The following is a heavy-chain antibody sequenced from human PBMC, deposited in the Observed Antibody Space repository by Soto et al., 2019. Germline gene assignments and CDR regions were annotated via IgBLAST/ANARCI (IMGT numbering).Heavy chain of an antibody. J-gene: IGHJ4*02. CDR3: ARDGYGGNSVDF. CDR2: ISPYNGVK. Sequence: QVQLVQSGPEVKKPGASVKVSCKASGYSFTRYGFSWVRQAPGQGLEWMGWISPYNGVKQFSQKIQDRCTMTTDTSTSTATMELRSLRADDTAVYYCARDGYGGNSVDFWGQGTLVTVSS. CDR1: GYSFTRYG. D-gene: IGHD4-17*01. V-gene: IGHV1-18*01.